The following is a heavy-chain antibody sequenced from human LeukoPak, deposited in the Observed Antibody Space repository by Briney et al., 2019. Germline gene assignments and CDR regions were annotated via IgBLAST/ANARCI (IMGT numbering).Heavy chain of an antibody. J-gene: IGHJ4*02. D-gene: IGHD5-24*01. Sequence: SETLSLTCTVSGGSISGYYWSWIRQPPGKGLEWIGYIYYSGSTNYNPSLKSRVTISVDTSKNQFSLKLSSVTAADTAVYYCARDSRDGYNEAWAFDYWGQGTLVTVSS. CDR1: GGSISGYY. V-gene: IGHV4-59*01. CDR3: ARDSRDGYNEAWAFDY. CDR2: IYYSGST.